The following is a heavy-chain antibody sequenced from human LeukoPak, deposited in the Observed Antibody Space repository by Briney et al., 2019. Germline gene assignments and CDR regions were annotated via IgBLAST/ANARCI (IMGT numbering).Heavy chain of an antibody. D-gene: IGHD5-18*01. CDR3: ARGTGAMVMWASFDY. J-gene: IGHJ4*02. CDR2: ISAYNGNT. V-gene: IGHV1-18*01. CDR1: GYTFTSYG. Sequence: ASVKVSCKASGYTFTSYGITWVRQAPGQGLEWMGWISAYNGNTNYAQKVQGRVTMTTDTSTSTAYMELRSLRSDDTAVYYCARGTGAMVMWASFDYWGQGTLVTVSS.